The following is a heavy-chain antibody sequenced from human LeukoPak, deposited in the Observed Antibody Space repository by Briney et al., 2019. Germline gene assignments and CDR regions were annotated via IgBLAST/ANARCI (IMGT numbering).Heavy chain of an antibody. J-gene: IGHJ4*02. Sequence: PGRSLRLSCAASGFTFSSHGIHWVRQAPGKGLEWVALIWYDGSNKYYADSVKGRFTISRDNSKSTLYLQMNSLGAEDTAFYYCARGYSSSWLGYFDYWGQGTLVTVSS. D-gene: IGHD6-13*01. V-gene: IGHV3-33*01. CDR1: GFTFSSHG. CDR2: IWYDGSNK. CDR3: ARGYSSSWLGYFDY.